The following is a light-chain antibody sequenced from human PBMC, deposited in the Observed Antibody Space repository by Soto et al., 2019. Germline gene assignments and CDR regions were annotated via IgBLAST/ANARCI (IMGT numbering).Light chain of an antibody. V-gene: IGLV1-51*01. J-gene: IGLJ2*01. Sequence: QSVLTQPPSVYAAPGQKVTISCSGSSYNIGNNYVFWYQQLPRTAPKLLIYDNDKRPSGIPDRFSGSKSGTSATLGITGIQTWDEADYYCATWDRSRSVGVFGGGTKLTVL. CDR1: SYNIGNNY. CDR3: ATWDRSRSVGV. CDR2: DND.